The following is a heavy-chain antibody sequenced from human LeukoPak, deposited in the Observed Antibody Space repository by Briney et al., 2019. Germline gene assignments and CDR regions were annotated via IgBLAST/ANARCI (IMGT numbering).Heavy chain of an antibody. CDR2: ITPIFGTA. Sequence: ASVKVSCKASGGTFSSYAICWVRQAPGQGLEWMGGITPIFGTANYAQKFQDRVTISADKSTTTVYMALSSLRYEDTAMYYCARESVAGGFEYWGQGTLVTVSS. V-gene: IGHV1-69*06. J-gene: IGHJ4*02. CDR3: ARESVAGGFEY. CDR1: GGTFSSYA. D-gene: IGHD6-19*01.